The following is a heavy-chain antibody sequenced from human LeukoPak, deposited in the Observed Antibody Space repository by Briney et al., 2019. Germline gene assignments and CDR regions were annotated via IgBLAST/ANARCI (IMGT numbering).Heavy chain of an antibody. J-gene: IGHJ4*02. CDR3: ARGRRDGYNLEYFDK. Sequence: SETLSLTCTVSGGSISSSSYYWGWIRQPPGKGLEWIGSIYYSGITYYNPSLKSRVTISVDTSKNQFSLKLSSVTAADTAVYYCARGRRDGYNLEYFDKWGQGTLVTVSS. D-gene: IGHD5-24*01. CDR1: GGSISSSSYY. CDR2: IYYSGIT. V-gene: IGHV4-39*01.